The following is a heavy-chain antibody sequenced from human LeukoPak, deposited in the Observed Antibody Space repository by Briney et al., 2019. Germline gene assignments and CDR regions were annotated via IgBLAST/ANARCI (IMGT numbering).Heavy chain of an antibody. Sequence: TETLSLTCTVSGGSIGSYYWTWIRQPPGKGLEWIGYIYYSGSTNYNPSLKSRVTISVDTSKNQFSLKLSSVTAADTAVYYCARHDITMRFDPWGQGTLVTVSS. V-gene: IGHV4-59*08. CDR2: IYYSGST. CDR3: ARHDITMRFDP. D-gene: IGHD3-10*01. CDR1: GGSIGSYY. J-gene: IGHJ5*02.